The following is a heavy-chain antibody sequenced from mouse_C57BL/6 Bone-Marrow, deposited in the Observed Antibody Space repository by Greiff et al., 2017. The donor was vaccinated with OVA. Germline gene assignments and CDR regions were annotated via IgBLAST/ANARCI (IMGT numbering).Heavy chain of an antibody. CDR1: GYTFTGYW. CDR2: ILPGSGST. J-gene: IGHJ2*01. CDR3: SSALSYCSRDY. D-gene: IGHD1-1*01. Sequence: QVQLKESGAELMKPGASVKLSCKATGYTFTGYWIEWVKQRPGHGLEWIGEILPGSGSTNYNEKFKGKATFTAETSSNTAYMQLSSLTSEDSALYYCSSALSYCSRDYWGQCTTLPVSS. V-gene: IGHV1-9*01.